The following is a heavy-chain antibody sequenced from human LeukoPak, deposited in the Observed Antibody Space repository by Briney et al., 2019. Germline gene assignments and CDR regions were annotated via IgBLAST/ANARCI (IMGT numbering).Heavy chain of an antibody. D-gene: IGHD1-26*01. J-gene: IGHJ4*02. CDR2: ISSSGGTT. Sequence: GGSLRLSCAASGFTFSSYSMHWVRQAPGKGLGYVSAISSSGGTTYYANSVKGRFTSSRDNSKNTLYLQMGSLRVEDMSVYYCAREKDGAPDYWGQGTLVTVSS. V-gene: IGHV3-64*01. CDR3: AREKDGAPDY. CDR1: GFTFSSYS.